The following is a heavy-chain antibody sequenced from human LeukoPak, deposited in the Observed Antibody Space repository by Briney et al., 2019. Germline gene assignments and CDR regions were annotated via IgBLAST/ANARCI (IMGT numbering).Heavy chain of an antibody. CDR1: GFTFSDYY. J-gene: IGHJ4*02. CDR3: ARDGSGVWFDY. V-gene: IGHV3-23*01. CDR2: ISGSGGST. Sequence: PGGSLRLSCVASGFTFSDYYMSWIRQAPGEGLEWVSGISGSGGSTYYADSVKGRFTISRDNSKNTLYLQMNSLRSDDTAVYYCARDGSGVWFDYWGQGTLVTVSS. D-gene: IGHD3-10*01.